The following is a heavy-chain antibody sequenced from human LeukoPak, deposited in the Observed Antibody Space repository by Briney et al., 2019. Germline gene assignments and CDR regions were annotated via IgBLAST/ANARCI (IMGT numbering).Heavy chain of an antibody. D-gene: IGHD4-17*01. CDR2: TYYSGST. Sequence: PSETLSLTCTVSGGSISSYYWSWVRQPPGKGLEWVGYTYYSGSTNYNPSLKSRVTISVDTSNNQFSLKLSSVTAADTAVYYCARNYGDYFFNYYYMDVWGKGTTVTISS. V-gene: IGHV4-59*01. CDR1: GGSISSYY. CDR3: ARNYGDYFFNYYYMDV. J-gene: IGHJ6*03.